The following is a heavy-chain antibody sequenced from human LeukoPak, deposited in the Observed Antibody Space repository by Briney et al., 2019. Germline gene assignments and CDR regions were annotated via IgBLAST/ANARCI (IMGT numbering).Heavy chain of an antibody. J-gene: IGHJ3*02. Sequence: GGSLRLSCAASGFTVSSNYMSWVRQAPGKGLEWVSVIYSGGSTYYADSVKGRFTISRANSKNTLYLQMNSLRAEDTAVYYCARRDGDPVDAFDIWGQGTMVTVSS. CDR2: IYSGGST. D-gene: IGHD4-17*01. CDR1: GFTVSSNY. V-gene: IGHV3-53*01. CDR3: ARRDGDPVDAFDI.